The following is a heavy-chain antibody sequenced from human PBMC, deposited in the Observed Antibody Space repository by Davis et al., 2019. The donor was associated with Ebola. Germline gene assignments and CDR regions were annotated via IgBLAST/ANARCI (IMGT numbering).Heavy chain of an antibody. D-gene: IGHD4-17*01. CDR2: IYHSGST. J-gene: IGHJ6*02. CDR3: ASEYGDYDYYGMDV. V-gene: IGHV4-34*01. Sequence: SKTLSLTCAVYGGSFSGYSWNWVRQPPGKGLEWIGYIYHSGSTYYNSSLRGRVNISVDRSKNQFSLKLTSLTAADTAVYYCASEYGDYDYYGMDVWGQGTAVTVSS. CDR1: GGSFSGYS.